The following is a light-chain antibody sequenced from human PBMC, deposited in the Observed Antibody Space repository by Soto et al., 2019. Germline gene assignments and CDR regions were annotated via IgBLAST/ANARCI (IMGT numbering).Light chain of an antibody. CDR1: SSNVGTYNV. J-gene: IGLJ2*01. CDR2: EVS. V-gene: IGLV2-23*02. CDR3: CSYADSNTLV. Sequence: QSALTQPASVSGSPGQSINISCTGTSSNVGTYNVVSWYQQHPGKAPKLIIYEVSKRPSGVSYRFSGSKSGNTASLTISGLQAEDEADYHCCSYADSNTLVFGGGTKVTVL.